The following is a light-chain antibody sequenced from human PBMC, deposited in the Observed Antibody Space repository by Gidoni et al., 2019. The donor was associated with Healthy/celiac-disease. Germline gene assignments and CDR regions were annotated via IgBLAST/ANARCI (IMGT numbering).Light chain of an antibody. CDR3: QQYYSTPRT. CDR2: WAS. Sequence: DIVMTQSPDSLAVSLGERATINCKSSQSVLYSSNNKNYLAWYQQKPGQPPKLLIYWASTRESGNPGTDFTLTISSLQAEDVAVYYCQQYYSTPRTFGQGTKVEIK. CDR1: QSVLYSSNNKNY. V-gene: IGKV4-1*01. J-gene: IGKJ1*01.